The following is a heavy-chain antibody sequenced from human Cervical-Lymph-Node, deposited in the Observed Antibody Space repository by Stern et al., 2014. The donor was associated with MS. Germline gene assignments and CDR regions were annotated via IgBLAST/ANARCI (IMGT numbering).Heavy chain of an antibody. J-gene: IGHJ6*02. CDR1: GYTFTGYY. CDR3: ARGQQLTYYYGMDV. CDR2: INPNSGGT. D-gene: IGHD6-13*01. Sequence: VQLVESGAEVKKPGASVKVSCKASGYTFTGYYMHWVRQAPGQGLEWIGWINPNSGGTNYAQKFQGWVTMTRDTSISTAYMELSRLRSDDTAVYYCARGQQLTYYYGMDVWGQGTTVTVSS. V-gene: IGHV1-2*04.